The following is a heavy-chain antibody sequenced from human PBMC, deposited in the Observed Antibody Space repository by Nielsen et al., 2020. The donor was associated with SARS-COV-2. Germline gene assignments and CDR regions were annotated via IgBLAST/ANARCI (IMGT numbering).Heavy chain of an antibody. CDR1: GFTFSSYA. D-gene: IGHD3-3*01. J-gene: IGHJ4*02. V-gene: IGHV3-23*01. Sequence: GGSLRLSCAASGFTFSSYAMSWVRQAPGKGLEWVSAISGSGGSTYYADSVKGRFTISRDNSKNTLYLQTNSLRAEDTAVYYCAKDRVVGSGYSSLDYWGQGTLVTVSS. CDR2: ISGSGGST. CDR3: AKDRVVGSGYSSLDY.